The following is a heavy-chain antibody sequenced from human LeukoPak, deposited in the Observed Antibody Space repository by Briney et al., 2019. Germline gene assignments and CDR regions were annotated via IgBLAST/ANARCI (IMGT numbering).Heavy chain of an antibody. V-gene: IGHV3-74*01. D-gene: IGHD6-19*01. CDR1: GFTFSSYW. Sequence: PGGSLRLSCAASGFTFSSYWMHWVCQAPGKGLVWVSRINTDGSSTTYADSVKGRFTISRDNAKNTLYLQMNSLRAEDTAVYYCAREKAVAGSYFDYWGQGALVTVSS. J-gene: IGHJ4*02. CDR3: AREKAVAGSYFDY. CDR2: INTDGSST.